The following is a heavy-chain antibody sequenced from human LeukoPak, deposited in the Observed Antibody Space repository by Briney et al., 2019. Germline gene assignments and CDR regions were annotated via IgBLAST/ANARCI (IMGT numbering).Heavy chain of an antibody. Sequence: GGSLRLSCAASGFTFSTYAMTWVRQAPGKGLEWVSAISGSGGTTYYADSVKGRFTISRDNSKNTSYLQMNSLRSDDTAVYYCARDVRGIVGMDYFDYWGQGTLVTVSS. CDR1: GFTFSTYA. J-gene: IGHJ4*02. CDR2: ISGSGGTT. D-gene: IGHD3-22*01. CDR3: ARDVRGIVGMDYFDY. V-gene: IGHV3-23*01.